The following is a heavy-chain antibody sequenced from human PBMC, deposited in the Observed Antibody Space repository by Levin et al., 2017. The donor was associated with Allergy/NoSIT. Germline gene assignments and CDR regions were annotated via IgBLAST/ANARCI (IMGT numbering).Heavy chain of an antibody. CDR2: INTNTGNP. Sequence: ASVKVSCKASGYTFTSYAMNWVRQAPGQGLEWMGWINTNTGNPTYAQGFTGRFVFSLDTSVSTAYLQISSLKAEDTAVYYCARSPSSYGDYVGYYYYYYGMDVWGQGTTVTVSS. CDR3: ARSPSSYGDYVGYYYYYYGMDV. V-gene: IGHV7-4-1*02. J-gene: IGHJ6*02. D-gene: IGHD4-17*01. CDR1: GYTFTSYA.